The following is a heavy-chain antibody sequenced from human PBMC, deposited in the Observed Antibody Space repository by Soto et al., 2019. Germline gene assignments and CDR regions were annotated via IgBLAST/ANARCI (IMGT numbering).Heavy chain of an antibody. D-gene: IGHD3-3*01. J-gene: IGHJ6*02. Sequence: PSETLSLTCAVSGGSISSSNWWSWVRQPPGKGLEWIGEIYHSGSTNYNPSLKSRVTISVDKSKNQFSLKLSSVTAADTAVYYCARAEDFWSGYYYYYYYGMDVWGQGTTVTVSS. CDR2: IYHSGST. V-gene: IGHV4-4*02. CDR3: ARAEDFWSGYYYYYYYGMDV. CDR1: GGSISSSNW.